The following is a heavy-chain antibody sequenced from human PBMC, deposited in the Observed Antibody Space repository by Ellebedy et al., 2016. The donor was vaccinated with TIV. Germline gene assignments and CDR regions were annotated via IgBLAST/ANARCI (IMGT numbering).Heavy chain of an antibody. D-gene: IGHD3-10*01. J-gene: IGHJ6*02. CDR2: IYWDDDR. V-gene: IGHV2-5*02. CDR3: ARIQRQFGELSTDYYGMDV. CDR1: GFSMATSGVG. Sequence: SGPTLVKPTQTLTLTCSFSGFSMATSGVGVGWMRQSPGKALEWLAFIYWDDDRRYSPSLESRLTITRDASKNQVVLTLTNMDPVETGTYFCARIQRQFGELSTDYYGMDVWGQGTTVTVSS.